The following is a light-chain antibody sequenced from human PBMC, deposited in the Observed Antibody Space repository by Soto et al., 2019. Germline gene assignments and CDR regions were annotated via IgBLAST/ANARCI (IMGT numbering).Light chain of an antibody. CDR1: QSISSY. J-gene: IGKJ2*01. V-gene: IGKV1-39*01. CDR2: AAS. Sequence: DIQMTQSPSSLSASVGDRVTITCRASQSISSYLNWYQQKPGKAPKLLIYAASSLQSGVPSRFSGSGSGTDFTLTISSLQPEDVATYYCQQNYSTPLTFGQGTKLEIK. CDR3: QQNYSTPLT.